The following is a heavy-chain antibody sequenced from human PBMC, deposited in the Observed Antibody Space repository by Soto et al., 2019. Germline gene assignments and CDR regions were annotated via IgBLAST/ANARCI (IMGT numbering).Heavy chain of an antibody. CDR3: ACLTSYSGSYYGSGY. V-gene: IGHV4-39*01. Sequence: QLQLQESGPGLVKPSETLSLTCTVSGGSISSSSYYWGWIRQPPGKGLEWIGSIYYSGSTYYNTSLKSRVTIAVDTSKNQFSLKLSSVTAADTAVYYCACLTSYSGSYYGSGYWGQGTLVTVSS. CDR2: IYYSGST. D-gene: IGHD1-26*01. CDR1: GGSISSSSYY. J-gene: IGHJ4*02.